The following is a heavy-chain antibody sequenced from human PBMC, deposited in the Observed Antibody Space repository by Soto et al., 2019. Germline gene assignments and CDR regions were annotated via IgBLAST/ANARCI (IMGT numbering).Heavy chain of an antibody. V-gene: IGHV3-74*01. CDR1: GFTFRNYW. CDR3: EKDTSRVGYTRGPFGC. D-gene: IGHD5-12*01. Sequence: GWSLRLSCAASGFTFRNYWMHWVRQAPGKGLVWVSRINSDGTLISYAASVKGRFTISRDNAKNTVYLQMNSLRTEDTAVYYCEKDTSRVGYTRGPFGCWGQGTLGTVSS. CDR2: INSDGTLI. J-gene: IGHJ4*02.